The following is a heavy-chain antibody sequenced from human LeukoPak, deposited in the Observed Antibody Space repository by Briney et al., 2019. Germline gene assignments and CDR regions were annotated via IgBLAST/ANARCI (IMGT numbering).Heavy chain of an antibody. V-gene: IGHV4-34*12. CDR1: SGRFSVYY. Sequence: SETLSLTCARSSGRFSVYYWRCIRQPPGKGLEWIGEIVHSGSTNNNPSLTSRVTISVDTPKNQFSLKLSSVTAADTAVYYCARSGDYVHNWYDPWGQGTLVTVSS. CDR3: ARSGDYVHNWYDP. CDR2: IVHSGST. D-gene: IGHD4-17*01. J-gene: IGHJ5*02.